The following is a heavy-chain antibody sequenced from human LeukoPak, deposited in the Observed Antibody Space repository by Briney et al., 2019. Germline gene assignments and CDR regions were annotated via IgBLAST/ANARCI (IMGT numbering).Heavy chain of an antibody. D-gene: IGHD3-9*01. CDR3: ARARLRYFDWLEWFDP. Sequence: SETLSLTCAVYGGSFSGYYWSWLRQPPGKGLEWIGEINHSGSTNYNPSLKSRVTISVDTSKNQFPLKLSSVTAADTAVYYCARARLRYFDWLEWFDPWGQGTLVTVSS. J-gene: IGHJ5*02. V-gene: IGHV4-34*01. CDR1: GGSFSGYY. CDR2: INHSGST.